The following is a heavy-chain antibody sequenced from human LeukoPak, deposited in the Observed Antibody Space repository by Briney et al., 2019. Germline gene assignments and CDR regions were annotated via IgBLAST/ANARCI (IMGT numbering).Heavy chain of an antibody. CDR1: GYTFTSYG. CDR3: ARGGPYSGSYPTGSY. Sequence: GASVKVSCKASGYTFTSYGISWVRQAPGQGLEWMGWISAYNGNTNYAQKLQGRVTMTTDTSTSTAYMELRSPRSDDTAVYYCARGGPYSGSYPTGSYWGQGTLVTVSS. V-gene: IGHV1-18*01. J-gene: IGHJ4*02. CDR2: ISAYNGNT. D-gene: IGHD1-26*01.